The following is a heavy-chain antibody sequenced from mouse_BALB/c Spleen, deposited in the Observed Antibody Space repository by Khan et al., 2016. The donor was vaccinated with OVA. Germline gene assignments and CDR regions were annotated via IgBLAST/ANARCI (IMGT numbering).Heavy chain of an antibody. CDR3: ARRGLYGIFVF. CDR1: GYTFTTYW. CDR2: INPSTNYT. V-gene: IGHV1-7*01. J-gene: IGHJ3*01. D-gene: IGHD2-1*01. Sequence: QVQLKESGTELAKPGASVRMSCTTSGYTFTTYWIPWVKQRPGQSLEWIANINPSTNYTDYTHKFKDKATLTTDKSYSTAYMQMSSLTSEDSAVFDCARRGLYGIFVFWGQGTLVTVYA.